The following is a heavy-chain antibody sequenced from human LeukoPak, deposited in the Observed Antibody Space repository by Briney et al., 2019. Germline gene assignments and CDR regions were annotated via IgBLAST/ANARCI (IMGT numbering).Heavy chain of an antibody. CDR2: IYRGGTT. J-gene: IGHJ4*02. Sequence: GGSLRLSCAASGFTVSANYMTWVRQAPGKGLEWVAVIYRGGTTYYADSVKGRFTISRDNSKNTLFLQMNTLRNDDTAINYCARGSLGSTWSFDCCPLDYWGQGTLVAVSS. D-gene: IGHD2-2*01. CDR1: GFTVSANY. V-gene: IGHV3-53*01. CDR3: ARGSLGSTWSFDCCPLDY.